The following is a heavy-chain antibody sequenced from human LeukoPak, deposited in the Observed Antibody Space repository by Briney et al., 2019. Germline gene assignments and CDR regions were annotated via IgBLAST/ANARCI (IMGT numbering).Heavy chain of an antibody. Sequence: GGSLRLSCAASGFTFSTYGMHWVRQAPGKGLEWVALITYDGYYEYYSDSVKGRFTISSDTSKNTLSLQMNSLRAEDTAVYYCARDLSPVVRASPMGYWGQGTLVTVSS. CDR3: ARDLSPVVRASPMGY. D-gene: IGHD3-10*01. V-gene: IGHV3-30*03. CDR1: GFTFSTYG. J-gene: IGHJ4*02. CDR2: ITYDGYYE.